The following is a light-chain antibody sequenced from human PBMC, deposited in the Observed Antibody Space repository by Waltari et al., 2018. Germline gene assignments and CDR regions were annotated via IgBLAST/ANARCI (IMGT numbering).Light chain of an antibody. CDR1: QSVFYSSNNKNY. J-gene: IGKJ3*01. CDR3: QQYYSTPPT. V-gene: IGKV4-1*01. Sequence: DIVMTQSPDSLAVSLGERATINCKSSQSVFYSSNNKNYVAWYQQKPGQPPKRLIYWASTRESGVPERFSGSASGTDFTLTISSLQAEDVAVYYCQQYYSTPPTFGPGTKVDIK. CDR2: WAS.